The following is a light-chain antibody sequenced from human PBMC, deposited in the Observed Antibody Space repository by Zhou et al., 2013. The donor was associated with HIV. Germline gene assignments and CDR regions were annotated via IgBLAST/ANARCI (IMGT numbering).Light chain of an antibody. CDR3: LQYSGYPRT. J-gene: IGKJ1*01. V-gene: IGKV1-12*01. CDR1: QSIDNW. CDR2: GAS. Sequence: DIQMTQSPSSVSASVGDRVTITCRASQSIDNWLAWYQHKPAKAPKLLISGASILQTGVPSRFSGSGSGTNFTLTISSLQPEDFATFYCLQYSGYPRTFGQGTKVEIK.